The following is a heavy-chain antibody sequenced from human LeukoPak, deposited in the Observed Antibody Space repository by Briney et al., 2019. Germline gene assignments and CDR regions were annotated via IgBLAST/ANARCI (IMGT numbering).Heavy chain of an antibody. J-gene: IGHJ4*02. CDR1: GFSLSTRGAG. D-gene: IGHD5-18*01. V-gene: IGHV2-5*02. CDR2: IYWDGDQ. CDR3: AHSYDTAMGHYFDY. Sequence: SGPTLAKPTQTLTLTCTFSGFSLSTRGAGVGWIRQPPGKALEWLAVIYWDGDQRYSPCLESRLTITKDTSKNQVVLTMTNMDPVDTAAYFCAHSYDTAMGHYFDYWGQGTLVTVSS.